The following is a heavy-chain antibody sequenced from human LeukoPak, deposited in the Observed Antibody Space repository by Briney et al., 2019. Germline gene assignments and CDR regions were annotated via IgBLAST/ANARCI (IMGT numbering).Heavy chain of an antibody. D-gene: IGHD3-22*01. CDR1: GFTFSSYG. CDR3: ARDQEIVVVITTGLYY. V-gene: IGHV3-30*03. J-gene: IGHJ4*02. CDR2: IPYDGSNK. Sequence: GRSLRLSCAASGFTFSSYGMHWVRQAPGKGLEWVAVIPYDGSNKYYADSVKGRFTISRDNSKNTLYLQMNSLRAEDTAVYYCARDQEIVVVITTGLYYWGQGTLVTVSS.